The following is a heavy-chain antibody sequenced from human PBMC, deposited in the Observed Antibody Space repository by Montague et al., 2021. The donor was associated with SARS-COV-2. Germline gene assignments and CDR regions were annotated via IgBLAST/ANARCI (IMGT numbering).Heavy chain of an antibody. CDR1: GASIASGYW. CDR2: IHHTGGS. D-gene: IGHD1-1*01. V-gene: IGHV4-4*02. J-gene: IGHJ5*02. CDR3: ASPPAGPQLGP. Sequence: SETLSLTCAVSGASIASGYWWSWVRQSPGKGLEWIAEIHHTGGSNYNPSLVSRVTIFLDHSKNHLTLTLSSVTAADTAVYYCASPPAGPQLGPWGQGTLVTVSA.